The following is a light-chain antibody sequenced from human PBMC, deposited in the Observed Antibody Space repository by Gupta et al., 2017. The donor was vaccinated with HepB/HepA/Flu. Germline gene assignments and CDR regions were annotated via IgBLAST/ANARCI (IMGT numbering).Light chain of an antibody. Sequence: VVTQPPSASEAPRQTVAIPGSGSCSNIGDNTVNWYQQLPGKAPKLLIYYDDLLPSGVSDRFSGSKSGTSASLTSSGLQSEDEADYCCAAWDDSLNGLVFGGGTKLTVL. V-gene: IGLV1-36*01. CDR1: CSNIGDNT. CDR3: AAWDDSLNGLV. J-gene: IGLJ3*02. CDR2: YDD.